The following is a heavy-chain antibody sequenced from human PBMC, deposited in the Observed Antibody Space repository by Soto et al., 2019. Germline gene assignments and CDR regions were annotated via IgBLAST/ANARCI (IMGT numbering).Heavy chain of an antibody. Sequence: SVKVSCKASGGTFSSYTISWVRQAPGQGLEWMGRIIPILGIANYAQKFQGRVTITADKSTSTAYMELSSLRSEDTAVYYCASGAPLPSGPLDVWGQGTTVTGSS. CDR1: GGTFSSYT. CDR3: ASGAPLPSGPLDV. V-gene: IGHV1-69*02. D-gene: IGHD3-16*01. J-gene: IGHJ6*02. CDR2: IIPILGIA.